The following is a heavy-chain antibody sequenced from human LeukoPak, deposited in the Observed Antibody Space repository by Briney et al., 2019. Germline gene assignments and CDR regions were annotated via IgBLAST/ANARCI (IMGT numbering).Heavy chain of an antibody. CDR3: AREGVGGYDAFDI. J-gene: IGHJ3*02. CDR2: IYSGGST. D-gene: IGHD3-16*01. V-gene: IGHV3-66*02. Sequence: GGSLRLSCAASGFTVSSNYMSWVRQAPGKGLEWVSVIYSGGSTYYADSMKGRFTISRDNSKNTLYLQMNSLRAEDTAVYYCAREGVGGYDAFDIWGQGTMVTVSS. CDR1: GFTVSSNY.